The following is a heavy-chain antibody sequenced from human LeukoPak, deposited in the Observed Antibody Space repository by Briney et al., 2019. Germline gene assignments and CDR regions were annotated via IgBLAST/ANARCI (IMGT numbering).Heavy chain of an antibody. CDR1: GFTFSDYY. D-gene: IGHD1-26*01. CDR3: ARSEWVGATTSWFDP. CDR2: IKEDGSEK. V-gene: IGHV3-7*01. J-gene: IGHJ5*02. Sequence: GGSLRLSCAASGFTFSDYYMSWIRQAPGKGLEWVANIKEDGSEKFHVGSVRGRFTISRDNAKNSLYLQMNSLRAEDTAVYYCARSEWVGATTSWFDPWGQGTLVTVSS.